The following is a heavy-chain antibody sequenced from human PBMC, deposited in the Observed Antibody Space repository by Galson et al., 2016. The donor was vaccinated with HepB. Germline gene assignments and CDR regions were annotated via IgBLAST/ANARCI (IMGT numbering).Heavy chain of an antibody. Sequence: SLRLSCAASGFTFSSYSMNWVRQAPGKGLEIISYISGSSITIHYADSVKGRFTISRDNARNSLYLQMNSLRHEDTGVYYCARESSITFVTYYYGMDVWGHGTTGTVSS. CDR1: GFTFSSYS. V-gene: IGHV3-48*02. CDR3: ARESSITFVTYYYGMDV. CDR2: ISGSSITI. J-gene: IGHJ6*02. D-gene: IGHD3-16*01.